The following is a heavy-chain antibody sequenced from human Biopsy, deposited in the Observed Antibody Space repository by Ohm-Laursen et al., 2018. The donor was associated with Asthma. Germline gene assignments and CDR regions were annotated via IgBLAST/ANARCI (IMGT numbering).Heavy chain of an antibody. Sequence: SQTLSLTCTVGGAYIGSRDHHWSWIRQSPGTGLEWIGFVFWSGTTHYNRSLERRLSISIDTTRNGFSMTLRSVTAADTAVYFCARVASYGDLYFGIDVWGPGTTVTVSS. CDR1: GAYIGSRDHH. CDR2: VFWSGTT. J-gene: IGHJ6*02. D-gene: IGHD4-17*01. V-gene: IGHV4-30-4*01. CDR3: ARVASYGDLYFGIDV.